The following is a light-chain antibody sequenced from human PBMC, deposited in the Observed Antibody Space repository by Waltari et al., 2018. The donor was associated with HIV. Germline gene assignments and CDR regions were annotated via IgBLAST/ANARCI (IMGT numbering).Light chain of an antibody. V-gene: IGLV1-40*01. J-gene: IGLJ2*01. CDR1: SSNIGAGYD. CDR3: QSYDNSLSGSGV. Sequence: QSVLTQPPSVSGAPGQRVTISCTGSSSNIGAGYDVPWYQQLPGTAPKLLICGNNNRPSGVPDRFSGSKSGTSASLAITGLQAEDEADYYCQSYDNSLSGSGVFGGGTKLTVL. CDR2: GNN.